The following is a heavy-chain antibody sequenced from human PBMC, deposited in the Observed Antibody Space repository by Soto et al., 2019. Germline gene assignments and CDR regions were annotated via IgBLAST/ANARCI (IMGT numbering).Heavy chain of an antibody. J-gene: IGHJ4*02. Sequence: QVQLQQWGAGLLKPSETLSLTCAVYGGSFSGYYWSWIRQPPGKGLEWMGEINQSGSTNYNPSLKSRVTISVDTSKNQFSLKLSSVTAADTALYYCARTYSSSWSPFAYWGQGTLVTVSS. D-gene: IGHD6-13*01. CDR2: INQSGST. V-gene: IGHV4-34*01. CDR1: GGSFSGYY. CDR3: ARTYSSSWSPFAY.